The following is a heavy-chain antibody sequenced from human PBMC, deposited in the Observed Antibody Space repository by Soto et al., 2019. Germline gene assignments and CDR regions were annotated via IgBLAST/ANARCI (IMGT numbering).Heavy chain of an antibody. D-gene: IGHD1-1*01. CDR3: ARGSSTTPTSYGYLAY. CDR2: ISASGGRT. V-gene: IGHV3-23*01. J-gene: IGHJ4*02. Sequence: EVQLLESGGGLVQPGGSLRLSCAASGFVFKDYAISWVRQAPGKGLEWVSGISASGGRTYYADSVKGRLSVSRDNSNNTVFLQINRLRDEDTAIYYCARGSSTTPTSYGYLAYWGQGTLVTVSS. CDR1: GFVFKDYA.